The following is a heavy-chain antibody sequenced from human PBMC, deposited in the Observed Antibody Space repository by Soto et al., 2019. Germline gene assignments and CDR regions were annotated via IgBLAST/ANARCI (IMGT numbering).Heavy chain of an antibody. D-gene: IGHD3-22*01. CDR3: AVTESSGYYYGMDV. J-gene: IGHJ6*02. Sequence: GESMKFSCKVSGYNFTSYWIGWVRQIPGKGLEWMGIIYPGDSDTRYSPSFQGQVTISADKSISTAYLQWSSLKASDTAMYYCAVTESSGYYYGMDVWGQGTTVTVSS. CDR2: IYPGDSDT. CDR1: GYNFTSYW. V-gene: IGHV5-51*01.